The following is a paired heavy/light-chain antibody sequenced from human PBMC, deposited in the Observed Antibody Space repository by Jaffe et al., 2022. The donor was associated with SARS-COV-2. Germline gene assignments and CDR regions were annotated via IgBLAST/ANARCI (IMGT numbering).Heavy chain of an antibody. Sequence: EVQLVESGGGLVKPGGSLRLSCAASGFTFSSYSMNWVRQAPGKGLEWVSSISSSSSYIYYADSVKGRFTISRDNAKNSLYLQMNSLRAEDTAVYYCARDFSTSDSSGYYSSAFDIWGQGTMVTVSS. CDR1: GFTFSSYS. D-gene: IGHD3-22*01. V-gene: IGHV3-21*01. CDR3: ARDFSTSDSSGYYSSAFDI. J-gene: IGHJ3*02. CDR2: ISSSSSYI.
Light chain of an antibody. J-gene: IGKJ1*01. CDR3: QQSYSTPPEKT. V-gene: IGKV1-39*01. Sequence: DIQMTQSPSSLSASVGDRVTITCRASQSISSYLNWYQQKPGKAPKLLIYAASSLQSGVPSRFSGSGSGTDFTLTISSLQPEDFATYYCQQSYSTPPEKTFGQGTKVEIK. CDR2: AAS. CDR1: QSISSY.